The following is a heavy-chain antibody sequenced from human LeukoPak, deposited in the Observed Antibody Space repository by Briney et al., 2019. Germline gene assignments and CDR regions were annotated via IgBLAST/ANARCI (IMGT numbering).Heavy chain of an antibody. CDR3: ARRDVLIVTLDP. J-gene: IGHJ5*02. Sequence: GGSLRLSCAASGFTFSDYYMSWIRQAPGKGLGWVSYISSSGSTIYYADSVKGRFTISRDNAKNSLYLQMNSLRAEDTAVYYCARRDVLIVTLDPWGQGTLVTVSS. V-gene: IGHV3-11*01. CDR1: GFTFSDYY. D-gene: IGHD3-16*02. CDR2: ISSSGSTI.